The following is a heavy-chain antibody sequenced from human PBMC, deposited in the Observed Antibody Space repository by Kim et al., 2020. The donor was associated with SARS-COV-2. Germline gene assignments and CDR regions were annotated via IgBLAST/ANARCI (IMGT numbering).Heavy chain of an antibody. CDR3: ARHPDILTGYFIDY. J-gene: IGHJ4*02. D-gene: IGHD3-9*01. V-gene: IGHV5-51*01. Sequence: SPSFQGQVTISADKSISTAYLQWSSLKASDTAMYYCARHPDILTGYFIDYWGQGTLVTVSS.